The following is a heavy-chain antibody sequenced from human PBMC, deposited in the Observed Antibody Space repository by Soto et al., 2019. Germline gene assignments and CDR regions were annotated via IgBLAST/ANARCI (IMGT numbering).Heavy chain of an antibody. V-gene: IGHV4-61*01. D-gene: IGHD2-21*02. CDR3: ASGVVTAIHDY. CDR1: GGSVSSGSYY. CDR2: IYYSGST. J-gene: IGHJ4*02. Sequence: PSETLSLTCTVSGGSVSSGSYYWSWIRQPPGKGLEWIGYIYYSGSTNYNPSLKSRVTISVDTSKNQFSLKLSSVTAADTAVYYCASGVVTAIHDYWSQGTLVTVSS.